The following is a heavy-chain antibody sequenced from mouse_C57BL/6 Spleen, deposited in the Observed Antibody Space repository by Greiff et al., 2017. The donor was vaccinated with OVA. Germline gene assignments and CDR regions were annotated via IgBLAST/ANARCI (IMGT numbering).Heavy chain of an antibody. CDR3: ARENSPYFDV. V-gene: IGHV1-80*01. CDR1: GYAFSSYW. Sequence: QVQLKESGAELVKPGASVKISCKASGYAFSSYWMNWVKQRPGKGLEWIGQIYPGDGDTNYNGKFKGKATLTADKSSSTAYMQLSSLTSEDSAVYFCARENSPYFDVWGTGTTVTVSS. CDR2: IYPGDGDT. J-gene: IGHJ1*03.